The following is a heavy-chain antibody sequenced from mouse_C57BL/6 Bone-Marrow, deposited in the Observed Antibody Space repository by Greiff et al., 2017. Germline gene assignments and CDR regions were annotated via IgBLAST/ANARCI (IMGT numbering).Heavy chain of an antibody. CDR2: ISSGGSYT. J-gene: IGHJ3*01. V-gene: IGHV5-6*02. CDR3: ARHHYYGSSISWFAY. D-gene: IGHD1-1*01. CDR1: GFTFSSYG. Sequence: EVMLVESGGDLVKPGGSLKLSCAASGFTFSSYGMSWVRQTPDKRLEWVATISSGGSYTYYPDSVKGRFTISRDTAKNTLYLQMSSLKSEDTAMYYCARHHYYGSSISWFAYWGQGTLVTVSA.